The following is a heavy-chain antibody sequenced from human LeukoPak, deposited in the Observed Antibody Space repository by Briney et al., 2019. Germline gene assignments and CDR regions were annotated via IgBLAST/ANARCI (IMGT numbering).Heavy chain of an antibody. Sequence: TSETLSLTCTVSGGSISSSSYYWGWIRQPPGKGLEWIGSIYYSGSTYYNPSLKSRVTISVDTSKNQFSLKLSSVTAADTAVYYCAGSISWAVAGHFDYWGQGTLVTVSS. CDR1: GGSISSSSYY. J-gene: IGHJ4*02. V-gene: IGHV4-39*07. CDR2: IYYSGST. D-gene: IGHD6-19*01. CDR3: AGSISWAVAGHFDY.